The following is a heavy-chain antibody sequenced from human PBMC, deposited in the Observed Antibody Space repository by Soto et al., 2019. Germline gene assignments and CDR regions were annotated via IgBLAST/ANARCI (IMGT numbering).Heavy chain of an antibody. Sequence: SCKASGYTFTSYAIYWVRQAPGQSLEWLEWVSTFSGSGGNIYYAESVKGRLTISRDDSKNTLYPQMNSLRVEDTAVYYCAKDPPWTVGPLAMDVWGQGTTVTVSS. D-gene: IGHD2-2*01. CDR2: FSGSGGNI. V-gene: IGHV3-23*01. J-gene: IGHJ6*02. CDR1: GYTFTSYA. CDR3: AKDPPWTVGPLAMDV.